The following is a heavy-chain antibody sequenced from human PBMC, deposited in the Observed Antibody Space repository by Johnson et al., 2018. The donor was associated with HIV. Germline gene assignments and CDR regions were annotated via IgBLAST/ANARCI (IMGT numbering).Heavy chain of an antibody. V-gene: IGHV3-30*04. CDR2: ISYDGSNK. J-gene: IGHJ3*02. CDR1: GLTFSSYA. Sequence: QPVDSGGGEVQPGRSLRLSCAASGLTFSSYAMHWARQAPGKGLEWATVISYDGSNKYYAASVKGRFTISRDNSKNTLYLQMNSLRAEDTAVYYCAREGGDGYSPSAFDIWGQGTMVAVSA. D-gene: IGHD5-24*01. CDR3: AREGGDGYSPSAFDI.